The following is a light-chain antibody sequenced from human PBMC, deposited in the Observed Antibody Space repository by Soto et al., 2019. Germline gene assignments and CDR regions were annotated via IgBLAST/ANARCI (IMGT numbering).Light chain of an antibody. CDR1: RSDIGGYKY. CDR3: SSYTSSGTLYV. V-gene: IGLV2-14*01. CDR2: EVT. Sequence: QSALTQPASVSGSPGQSITISCTGTRSDIGGYKYVSWYQQHPGKAPKLMIYEVTYRPSGVSDRFAGSKSGNTASLTVSGLQAEAEADAYCSSYTSSGTLYVFGTGTKLTVL. J-gene: IGLJ1*01.